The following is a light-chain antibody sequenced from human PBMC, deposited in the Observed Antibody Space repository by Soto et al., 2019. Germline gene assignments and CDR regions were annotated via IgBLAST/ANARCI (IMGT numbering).Light chain of an antibody. J-gene: IGKJ1*01. CDR1: QSISSW. CDR3: QQYNSYSRGWT. Sequence: DIQMTQSPSTLSASVGDRVTITCRASQSISSWLAWYQQKPGKAPKLLIYKASSLESGVPSRFSGSGSGTEFTLTISSRQPDDFATYYCQQYNSYSRGWTFGQGTKVEIK. V-gene: IGKV1-5*03. CDR2: KAS.